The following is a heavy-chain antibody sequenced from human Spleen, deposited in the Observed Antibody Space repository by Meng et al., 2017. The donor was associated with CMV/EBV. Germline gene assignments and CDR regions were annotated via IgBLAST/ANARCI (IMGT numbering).Heavy chain of an antibody. CDR1: GFTFSNAW. Sequence: GGSLRLSCAASGFTFSNAWMSWVRQAPGKGLEWVDRIKSKIDGGTTDYAAPVKGRFTISRDDLKNTLYLQMNSLKIEDTAVYYCSRLVEPSYYYGMDVWGHGTTVTVSS. J-gene: IGHJ6*02. CDR3: SRLVEPSYYYGMDV. CDR2: IKSKIDGGTT. V-gene: IGHV3-15*01. D-gene: IGHD1-26*01.